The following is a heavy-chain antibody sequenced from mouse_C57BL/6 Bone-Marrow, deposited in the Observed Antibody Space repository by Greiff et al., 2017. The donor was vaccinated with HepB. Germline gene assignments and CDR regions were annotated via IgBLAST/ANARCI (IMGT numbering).Heavy chain of an antibody. CDR1: GYTFTDYN. CDR2: INPNNGGT. CDR3: ARRDYYGSSCNWYFDV. D-gene: IGHD1-1*01. J-gene: IGHJ1*03. V-gene: IGHV1-18*01. Sequence: VQLKESGPELVKPGASVKIPCKASGYTFTDYNMDWVKQSHGKSLEWIGDINPNNGGTIYNQKFKGKATLTVDKSSSTAYMELRSLTSEDTAVYYGARRDYYGSSCNWYFDVWGTGTTVTVSS.